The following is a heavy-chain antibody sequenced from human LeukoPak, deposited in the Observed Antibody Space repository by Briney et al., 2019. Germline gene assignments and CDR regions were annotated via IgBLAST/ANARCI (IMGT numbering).Heavy chain of an antibody. CDR3: ASGSTLFDY. CDR1: GFTFSTYW. Sequence: GRSLRLSCAASGFTFSTYWMSWVRQAPGKGLEWVSGINWNGGSTGYAGSVKGRFTISRDNAKNSLYLQMNSLRAEDTALCYCASGSTLFDYWGQGTLVTVSS. V-gene: IGHV3-20*04. J-gene: IGHJ4*02. CDR2: INWNGGST. D-gene: IGHD3-10*01.